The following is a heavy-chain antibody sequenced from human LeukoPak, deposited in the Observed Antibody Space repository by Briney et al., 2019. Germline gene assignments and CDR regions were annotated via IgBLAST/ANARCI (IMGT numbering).Heavy chain of an antibody. CDR1: GGSISSTSYY. D-gene: IGHD1-14*01. Sequence: PSETLSLTCSVSGGSISSTSYYWVWIRQPPGKGLEWIGSLYYSGSTYYNPSLKSRVTISVDTSKNQFSLKLSSVTDADTAVYYCARHELLRTRTTDYWGQGTLVTVSS. J-gene: IGHJ4*02. CDR3: ARHELLRTRTTDY. CDR2: LYYSGST. V-gene: IGHV4-39*01.